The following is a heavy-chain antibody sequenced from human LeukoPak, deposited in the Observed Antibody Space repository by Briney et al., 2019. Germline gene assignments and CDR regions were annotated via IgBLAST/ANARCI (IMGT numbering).Heavy chain of an antibody. CDR1: GFTFTNYG. D-gene: IGHD2-8*01. J-gene: IGHJ4*02. CDR3: ARNSNGMSN. V-gene: IGHV3-74*01. Sequence: GGSLRLSCVASGFTFTNYGMMWVRHAPGKGLVWVSYINSDGRSTTYADSVKGRFTISRDNAKNTHYLQMSSLRAEDTAMYYCARNSNGMSNWGQGTLVIVSS. CDR2: INSDGRST.